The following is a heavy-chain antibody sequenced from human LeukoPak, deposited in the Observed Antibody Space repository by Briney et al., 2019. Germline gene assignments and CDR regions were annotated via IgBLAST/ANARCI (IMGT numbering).Heavy chain of an antibody. D-gene: IGHD1-26*01. CDR1: GFTVSSNY. J-gene: IGHJ3*02. Sequence: GGSLRLSCAASGFTVSSNYMSWVRQAPGKGLEWVSVIYSGGSTYYADSVKGRFTISRDNSKNTLYLQMNSLRAEDTAVYYCASPSGSYYRAAFDIWGQGTMVTVSS. V-gene: IGHV3-53*01. CDR3: ASPSGSYYRAAFDI. CDR2: IYSGGST.